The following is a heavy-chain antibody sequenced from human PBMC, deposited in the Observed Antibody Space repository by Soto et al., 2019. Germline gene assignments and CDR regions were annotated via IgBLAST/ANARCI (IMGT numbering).Heavy chain of an antibody. D-gene: IGHD3-9*01. CDR2: IIPIFGTA. CDR3: ARAGTYYDILIGYGPLSDPHKPYNWFDP. J-gene: IGHJ5*02. CDR1: GGTFSSYA. V-gene: IGHV1-69*13. Sequence: GASVKVSCKASGGTFSSYAISWVRQAPGQGLEWMGGIIPIFGTANYAQKFQGRVTITADESTSTAYMELSSLRSEDTAVYYCARAGTYYDILIGYGPLSDPHKPYNWFDPWGQRTLVTVSS.